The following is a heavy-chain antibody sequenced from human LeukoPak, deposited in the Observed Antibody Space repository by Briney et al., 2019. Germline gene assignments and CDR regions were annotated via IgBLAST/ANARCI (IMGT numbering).Heavy chain of an antibody. CDR2: IKQDGSEK. D-gene: IGHD4-17*01. CDR1: GFTFSSYA. V-gene: IGHV3-7*01. Sequence: GGSLRLSCAASGFTFSSYAMSWVRQAPGKGLEWVANIKQDGSEKYYVDSVKGRFTISRDNAKNSLYLQMNSLRAEDTAVYYCARDKDSWDYGDFYDNWGQGTLVTVSS. J-gene: IGHJ4*02. CDR3: ARDKDSWDYGDFYDN.